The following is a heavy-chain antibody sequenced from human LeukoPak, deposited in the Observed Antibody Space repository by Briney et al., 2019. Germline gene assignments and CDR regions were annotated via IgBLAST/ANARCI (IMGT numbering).Heavy chain of an antibody. Sequence: GGSLRLSCAASGFTFSSYGMHWVRQAPGKGLEWVAVIWYDGSNKYYADSVKGRFTISRDNSKNTLYLQMNSLRAEDTAVYYCARELSKGSGSSLRYWGQGTLVTVSS. CDR1: GFTFSSYG. V-gene: IGHV3-33*01. CDR3: ARELSKGSGSSLRY. D-gene: IGHD3-10*01. J-gene: IGHJ4*02. CDR2: IWYDGSNK.